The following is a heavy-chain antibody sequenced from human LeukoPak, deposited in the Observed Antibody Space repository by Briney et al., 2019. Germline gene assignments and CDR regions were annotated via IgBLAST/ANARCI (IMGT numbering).Heavy chain of an antibody. CDR1: GFTFSSYS. J-gene: IGHJ4*02. Sequence: PGGSLRLSCAASGFTFSSYSMNWVRQAPGKGLEWVSSISSSSSYIYYADSVKGRFTISRDNAKNSLYLQMNSLRAEDTAVYYCARVTEAPYYFDYWGRGTLVTVSS. V-gene: IGHV3-21*01. CDR3: ARVTEAPYYFDY. CDR2: ISSSSSYI.